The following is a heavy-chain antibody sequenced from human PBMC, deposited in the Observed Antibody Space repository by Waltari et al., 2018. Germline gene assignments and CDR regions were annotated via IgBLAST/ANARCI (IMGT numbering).Heavy chain of an antibody. J-gene: IGHJ4*02. CDR2: ISSSSSTI. Sequence: EVQLVESGGGLVQPGGSLRLSCDASGFTFSRYTMNWVRQAPGKGLEWVSYISSSSSTIYCADSVKGRFTISRDNAKNSLYLQMNSLRAEDTAVYYCAREQSRAFDYWGQGTLVTVSS. V-gene: IGHV3-48*01. D-gene: IGHD6-19*01. CDR1: GFTFSRYT. CDR3: AREQSRAFDY.